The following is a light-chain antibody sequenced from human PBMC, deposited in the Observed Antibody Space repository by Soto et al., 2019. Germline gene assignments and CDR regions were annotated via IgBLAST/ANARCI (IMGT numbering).Light chain of an antibody. Sequence: DIQMTQSPSTLSASVGDRVTITCRASQSLGGWLAWYQQKAGKAPKVLIYAPSTLQSGVPSRFSGSGSGTQYTLAIRSLQPDDSAPYYCQQYNTWWNFGPVTKVEV. CDR3: QQYNTWWN. J-gene: IGKJ1*01. CDR1: QSLGGW. CDR2: APS. V-gene: IGKV1-5*03.